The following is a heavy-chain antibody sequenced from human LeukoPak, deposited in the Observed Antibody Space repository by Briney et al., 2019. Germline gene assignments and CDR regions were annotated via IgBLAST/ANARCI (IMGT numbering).Heavy chain of an antibody. Sequence: GGSLRLSCAASGFTFSSYWMSWVRQAPGKGLEWVANIKQDGSEKNYVDSVKGRFTISRDNAKNSLYLQMNSLRAEDTAVYYCATPLDYYDRSDSHQGGDWGQGTLVTVSS. D-gene: IGHD3-22*01. CDR1: GFTFSSYW. CDR3: ATPLDYYDRSDSHQGGD. J-gene: IGHJ4*02. V-gene: IGHV3-7*03. CDR2: IKQDGSEK.